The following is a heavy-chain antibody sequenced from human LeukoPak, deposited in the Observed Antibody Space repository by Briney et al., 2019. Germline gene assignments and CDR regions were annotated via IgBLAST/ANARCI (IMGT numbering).Heavy chain of an antibody. D-gene: IGHD6-6*01. Sequence: GGSLRLSCAASGFTLSSYWMHWVRQAPGKGLVWVSRINTDGSSTSYADSVKGRFTISRDNAKNTLYLQMNSLRAEDTAVYYCARVDSSSFVYYYYYMDVWGKGTTVTVSS. V-gene: IGHV3-74*01. CDR1: GFTLSSYW. CDR2: INTDGSST. J-gene: IGHJ6*03. CDR3: ARVDSSSFVYYYYYMDV.